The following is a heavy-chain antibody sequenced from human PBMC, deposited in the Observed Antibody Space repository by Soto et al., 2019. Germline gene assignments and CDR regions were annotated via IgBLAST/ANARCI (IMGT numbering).Heavy chain of an antibody. Sequence: EVQLVESGGGLVQPGGSLRLSCAASGFTLSGRSMHWVRQAPGKGLVWVSGIDNAGTDSAYADSVQGRFTSSRDNAKNMLYLQMKSLRGEDTAVYYCARGWFCPDVCGTGTTVTVSS. CDR2: IDNAGTDS. D-gene: IGHD3-10*01. J-gene: IGHJ6*04. CDR1: GFTLSGRS. CDR3: ARGWFCPDV. V-gene: IGHV3-74*01.